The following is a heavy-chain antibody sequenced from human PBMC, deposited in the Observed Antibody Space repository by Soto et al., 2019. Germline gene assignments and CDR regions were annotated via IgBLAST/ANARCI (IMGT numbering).Heavy chain of an antibody. CDR2: ISSRSIYI. Sequence: GGSLRLSCAASGFTFSTYSMNWVRQAPGKGLEWVSSISSRSIYIYYADSVKGRFTISRDDAKNSLYLQVNSLRAEDTAVYYCARDLLLSSGGTWYSGGFDYWGQGTLVTVSS. V-gene: IGHV3-21*01. J-gene: IGHJ4*02. CDR3: ARDLLLSSGGTWYSGGFDY. D-gene: IGHD2-15*01. CDR1: GFTFSTYS.